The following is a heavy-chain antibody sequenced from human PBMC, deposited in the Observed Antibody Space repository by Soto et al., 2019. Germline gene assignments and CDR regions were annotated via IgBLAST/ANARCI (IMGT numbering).Heavy chain of an antibody. V-gene: IGHV1-69*13. CDR1: GGTFSSHA. CDR3: ARARVHYGSGSYEVYYYYGMDV. CDR2: IIPIFGTA. D-gene: IGHD3-10*01. J-gene: IGHJ6*02. Sequence: SVKVSCKASGGTFSSHAISWVRQAPGQGLEWMGGIIPIFGTANYAQKFQGRVTITADESTSTAYMELSSLRSEDTAVYYCARARVHYGSGSYEVYYYYGMDVWGQGTTVTVSS.